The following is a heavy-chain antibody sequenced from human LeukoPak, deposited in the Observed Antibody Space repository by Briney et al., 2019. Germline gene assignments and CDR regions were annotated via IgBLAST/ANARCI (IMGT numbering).Heavy chain of an antibody. D-gene: IGHD3-16*02. J-gene: IGHJ4*01. Sequence: PSETLSLTCTVSGGSISSTSHYWGWIRQPPGKGLEWGGSIYYSGCSYYTPSLKRRLPMSVDTSKRQFSLRLSTVTAADSAMYYCARPHTSSYSYTSAWGQGILRSPS. CDR3: ARPHTSSYSYTSA. CDR1: GGSISSTSHY. CDR2: IYYSGCS. V-gene: IGHV4-39*01.